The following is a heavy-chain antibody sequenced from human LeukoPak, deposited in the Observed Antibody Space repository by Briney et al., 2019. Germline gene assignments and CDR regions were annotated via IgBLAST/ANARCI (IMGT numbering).Heavy chain of an antibody. CDR3: ARERLTTITTNGMDV. D-gene: IGHD4-11*01. Sequence: SETLSLTCTVSGGSISSSSYYWGWIRQPPGKGLEWIGSIYYSGSTYYSPSLKSRVSMSVDTSKNQFSLKVISVTAADTAVYYCARERLTTITTNGMDVWGQGTTVTVSS. J-gene: IGHJ6*02. CDR1: GGSISSSSYY. CDR2: IYYSGST. V-gene: IGHV4-39*07.